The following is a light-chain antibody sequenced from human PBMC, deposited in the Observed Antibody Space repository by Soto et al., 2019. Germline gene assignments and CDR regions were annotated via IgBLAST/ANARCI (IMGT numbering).Light chain of an antibody. CDR2: GAS. Sequence: IQLTQSPSSLSASVGDRVTISCRASQGIANFLAWYQQKPGKAPKLLIYGASTLQSGVRSRFSGSGSGTDFTLTISSLQPEDFATYYCPQLNSFPIPFGPGTKVDIK. V-gene: IGKV1-9*01. CDR3: PQLNSFPIP. J-gene: IGKJ3*01. CDR1: QGIANF.